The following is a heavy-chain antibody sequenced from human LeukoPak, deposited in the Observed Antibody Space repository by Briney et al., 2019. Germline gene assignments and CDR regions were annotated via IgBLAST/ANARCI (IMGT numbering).Heavy chain of an antibody. CDR1: GVTISNDYYY. J-gene: IGHJ4*02. Sequence: SETLSLTCTVSGVTISNDYYYWGWIRQPPGKGLEWIGSIYYSGSTYYNLSLKSRVTISVDTSKNQFSLKVSSVTAADTAVYYCARDLRAGDLALDYWGQGTLVTVSS. V-gene: IGHV4-39*07. D-gene: IGHD7-27*01. CDR3: ARDLRAGDLALDY. CDR2: IYYSGST.